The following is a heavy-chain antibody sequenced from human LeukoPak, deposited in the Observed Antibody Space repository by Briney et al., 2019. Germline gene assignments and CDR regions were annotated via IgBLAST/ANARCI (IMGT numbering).Heavy chain of an antibody. CDR2: ISWNSGSI. CDR1: GFTFDGYA. Sequence: GRSLRLSCAASGFTFDGYAMHWVRQAPGKGLEWVSGISWNSGSIGYADSVKGRFTISRDNAKNTLYLQMNSLRPEDTAVYYCAKERKLLPFDCWGQGTLVTVSS. D-gene: IGHD4-23*01. CDR3: AKERKLLPFDC. J-gene: IGHJ4*02. V-gene: IGHV3-9*01.